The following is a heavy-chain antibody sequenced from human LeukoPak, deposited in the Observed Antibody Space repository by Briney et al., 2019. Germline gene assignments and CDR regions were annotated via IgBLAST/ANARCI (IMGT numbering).Heavy chain of an antibody. CDR1: GGSISSYY. Sequence: SETLSLTCTVSGGSISSYYWSWIRQPPGKGLEWIGYIYYSGSTNYNPSLKSRVTISVETSKNQFSLKLSSVTAADTAVYYCAREGVVIDYWGQGTLVTVSS. CDR2: IYYSGST. V-gene: IGHV4-59*01. J-gene: IGHJ4*02. CDR3: AREGVVIDY. D-gene: IGHD3-3*01.